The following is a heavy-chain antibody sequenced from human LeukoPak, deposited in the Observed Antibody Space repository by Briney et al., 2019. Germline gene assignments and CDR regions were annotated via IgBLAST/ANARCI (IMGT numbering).Heavy chain of an antibody. V-gene: IGHV3-7*01. CDR1: GFTFSSYR. CDR2: IKQDGSEK. Sequence: GGSLRLSCAASGFTFSSYRMSWVRQAPGKGLEWVANIKQDGSEKYYVDSVKGRFTISRDNAKNSLFLQMNSLRAEDTAVYYCARDVYCSSTNCYNVWGKGTTVTVSS. J-gene: IGHJ6*04. D-gene: IGHD2-2*02. CDR3: ARDVYCSSTNCYNV.